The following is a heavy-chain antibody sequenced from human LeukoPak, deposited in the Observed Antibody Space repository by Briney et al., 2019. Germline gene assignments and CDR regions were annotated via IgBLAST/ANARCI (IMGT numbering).Heavy chain of an antibody. V-gene: IGHV1-2*06. CDR3: AILGCGDCYFLNWFDP. CDR2: INPNSGGT. J-gene: IGHJ5*02. Sequence: ASVKVSCKASGYTFTGYYMHWVRQAPGQGLEWMGRINPNSGGTNYAQKFQGGVTMTRDTSISTAYMELSRLRSDDTAVYYCAILGCGDCYFLNWFDPWGQGTLVTVSS. D-gene: IGHD2-21*02. CDR1: GYTFTGYY.